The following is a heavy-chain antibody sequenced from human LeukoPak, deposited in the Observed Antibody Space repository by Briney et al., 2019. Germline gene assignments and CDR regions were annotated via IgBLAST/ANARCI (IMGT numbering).Heavy chain of an antibody. V-gene: IGHV4-59*01. CDR2: ISDSGST. CDR1: GGSISSDY. J-gene: IGHJ6*02. D-gene: IGHD1-26*01. CDR3: SRDTVGATASGMDV. Sequence: SETLSLTYTVSGGSISSDYWSWIRQPPGKGLEWIGYISDSGSTNYNPSLKSRVTISVDTSKNQFSLKLSSVTAADTAVYYCSRDTVGATASGMDVWGQGTTVTVSS.